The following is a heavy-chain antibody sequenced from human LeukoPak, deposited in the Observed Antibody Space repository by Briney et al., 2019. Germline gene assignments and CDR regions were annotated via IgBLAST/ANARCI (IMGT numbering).Heavy chain of an antibody. CDR2: ISSSSSYI. D-gene: IGHD3-22*01. J-gene: IGHJ4*02. Sequence: GGSLRLSCAASGFTFSSYSMNWVRQAPGKGLEWVSSISSSSSYIYYADSVKGRFTISRDNAKNSLYLQMNSLRAEDTAVYYCARAKQLYRPYYYDSSGYPAYFDYWGQGTLVTVSS. CDR1: GFTFSSYS. CDR3: ARAKQLYRPYYYDSSGYPAYFDY. V-gene: IGHV3-21*01.